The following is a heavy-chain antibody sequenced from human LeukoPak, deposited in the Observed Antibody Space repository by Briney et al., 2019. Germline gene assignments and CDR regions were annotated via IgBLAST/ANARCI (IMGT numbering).Heavy chain of an antibody. Sequence: GGSLRLSCSASGFTFSSYAMHWVRQAPGKGLECVSAISSNGDSTYYADSVKGRLTVSRDNSKNTLYLQMSSLRVENTAVFFCVKGVVPAAPPYNYYGMDVWGQGTTVTVSS. V-gene: IGHV3-64D*09. CDR3: VKGVVPAAPPYNYYGMDV. CDR2: ISSNGDST. J-gene: IGHJ6*02. D-gene: IGHD2-2*01. CDR1: GFTFSSYA.